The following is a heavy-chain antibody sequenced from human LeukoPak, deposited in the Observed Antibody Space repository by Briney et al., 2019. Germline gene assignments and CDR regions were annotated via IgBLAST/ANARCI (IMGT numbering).Heavy chain of an antibody. CDR1: GGSISSGGYY. CDR2: IYYSGST. V-gene: IGHV4-31*03. Sequence: SQTLSLTCTVSGGSISSGGYYWSWIRQHPGKGLEWIGYIYYSGSTYYNPSLKSRVTISVDTSKNQFSLKLCSVTAADTAVYYCARDNYYDSSIDWFDPWGQGILVTVSS. D-gene: IGHD3-22*01. CDR3: ARDNYYDSSIDWFDP. J-gene: IGHJ5*02.